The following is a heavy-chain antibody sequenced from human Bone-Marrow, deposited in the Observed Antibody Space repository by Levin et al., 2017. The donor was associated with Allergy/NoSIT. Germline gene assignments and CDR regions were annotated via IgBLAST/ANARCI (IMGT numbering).Heavy chain of an antibody. J-gene: IGHJ4*02. CDR2: IPSSSNYI. Sequence: GGSLRLSCAASGFTFSTSAMNWVRQAPGKGLEWVSSIPSSSNYIFYADSVKGRFTISRDNAKNSLYLQMDSLKAEDTAVYYCARGGGSLNYWGQGTLVAVSA. CDR3: ARGGGSLNY. CDR1: GFTFSTSA. V-gene: IGHV3-21*01. D-gene: IGHD3-16*01.